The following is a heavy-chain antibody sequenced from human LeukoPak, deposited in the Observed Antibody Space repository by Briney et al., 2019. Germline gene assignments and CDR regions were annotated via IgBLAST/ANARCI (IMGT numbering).Heavy chain of an antibody. CDR2: ISGSGAST. D-gene: IGHD6-13*01. Sequence: GGSLRLSCAASGFTFSSYAMTWVRQAPGKGLEWVSAISGSGASTYYADSVKGRFTISRDNSKSTLYLQMNSLRVEDTAVYFCAKARHSSSWYGGNWGPGTLVTVSS. V-gene: IGHV3-23*01. J-gene: IGHJ4*02. CDR3: AKARHSSSWYGGN. CDR1: GFTFSSYA.